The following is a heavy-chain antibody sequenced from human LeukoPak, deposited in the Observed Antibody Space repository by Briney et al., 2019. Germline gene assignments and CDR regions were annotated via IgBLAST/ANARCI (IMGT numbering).Heavy chain of an antibody. J-gene: IGHJ4*02. CDR3: ARGLAPPTIFGVDY. Sequence: SETLSLTCTVSGGSISSSSYYWGWIRQPPGKGLEWIGSIYYSGGTYYNPSLKSRVTISVDTSKNQFSLKLSSVTAADTAVYYCARGLAPPTIFGVDYWGQGTLVTVSS. V-gene: IGHV4-39*01. CDR1: GGSISSSSYY. D-gene: IGHD3-3*01. CDR2: IYYSGGT.